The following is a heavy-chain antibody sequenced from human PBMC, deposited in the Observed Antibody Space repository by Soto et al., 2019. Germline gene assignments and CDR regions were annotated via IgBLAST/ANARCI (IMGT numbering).Heavy chain of an antibody. Sequence: QVQLVESGGGVVQPGRSLRLSCAASGFTFSSYGMHWVRQAPGKGLEWVAVIWYDGSNKYYADSVKGRFTISRDNSKNTLYLQMNSLRAEDTAVYYCARVTSYSSGWRTTRDSYYYGMDVWGQGTTVTVSS. CDR3: ARVTSYSSGWRTTRDSYYYGMDV. CDR1: GFTFSSYG. J-gene: IGHJ6*02. CDR2: IWYDGSNK. V-gene: IGHV3-33*01. D-gene: IGHD6-19*01.